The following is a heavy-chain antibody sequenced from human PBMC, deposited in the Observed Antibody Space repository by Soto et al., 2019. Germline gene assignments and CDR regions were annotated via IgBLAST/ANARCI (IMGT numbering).Heavy chain of an antibody. CDR2: ILPVSAPP. V-gene: IGHV1-69*13. D-gene: IGHD3-3*01. Sequence: GASVKVSCKASGGTLNNYAINWVRQAPGQGLEWMGGILPVSAPPDYAQKFQGRVSITADHSTSTVYTELSRLKSDDTAVYFCATDSNYDVSNSFWGQGTLVTVS. J-gene: IGHJ4*02. CDR3: ATDSNYDVSNSF. CDR1: GGTLNNYA.